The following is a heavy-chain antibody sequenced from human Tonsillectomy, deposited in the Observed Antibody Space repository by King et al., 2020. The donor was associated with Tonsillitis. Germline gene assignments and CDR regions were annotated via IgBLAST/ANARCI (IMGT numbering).Heavy chain of an antibody. D-gene: IGHD3-22*01. CDR3: ARTFSLFSMIVVVFDF. CDR2: IYHSGST. Sequence: QVQLQESGPGLVKPSETLSLTCTVSGYSISNGYYWGWVRQPPGKGLEWIGTIYHSGSTYYSPSLKSRVTMSVDTSKNQFSLKMYSVTAADTAVYYCARTFSLFSMIVVVFDFWGQGTLVTVSS. J-gene: IGHJ4*02. V-gene: IGHV4-38-2*02. CDR1: GYSISNGYY.